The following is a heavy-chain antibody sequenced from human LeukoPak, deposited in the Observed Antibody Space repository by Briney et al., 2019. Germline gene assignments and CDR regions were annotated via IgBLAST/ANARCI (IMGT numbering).Heavy chain of an antibody. CDR1: GFTFSSYT. Sequence: GGSLRLSCAASGFTFSSYTMNWVRQAPGKGLEWVSSISSSSAYTHYADSVKGRFTSSRDNAKNSLYLQMNSLRAEDTAVYYCARVAYCGGDCYSYYFGYWGQGTLVTVSS. D-gene: IGHD2-21*02. CDR2: ISSSSAYT. CDR3: ARVAYCGGDCYSYYFGY. V-gene: IGHV3-21*01. J-gene: IGHJ4*02.